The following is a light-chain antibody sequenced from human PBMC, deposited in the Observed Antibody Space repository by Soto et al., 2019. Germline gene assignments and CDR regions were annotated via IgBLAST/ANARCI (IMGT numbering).Light chain of an antibody. V-gene: IGKV3-20*01. J-gene: IGKJ1*01. CDR2: GAS. CDR3: QQFASSPRT. CDR1: QSVATSQ. Sequence: EIVLTQSPGTLSLSPGERATLFCRASQSVATSQLAWYQQKPGQAPRLLIGASSRATGVPDRFIARGSGTDFTLTISRLEPEDFAVYYGQQFASSPRTFGRGTTVEIK.